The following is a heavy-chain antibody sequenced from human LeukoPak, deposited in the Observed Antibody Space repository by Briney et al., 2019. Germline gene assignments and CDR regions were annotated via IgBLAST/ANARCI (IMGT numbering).Heavy chain of an antibody. CDR1: GGTFSSYA. Sequence: GASVKVSCKASGGTFSSYAISWVRQAPGQGLEWMGGIIPIFGTANYAQKFQGRVTITADESTSTAYMELSSLRSEDTAVYYCAREERDGYIRNYWGQGTLVTVSS. V-gene: IGHV1-69*13. CDR3: AREERDGYIRNY. CDR2: IIPIFGTA. J-gene: IGHJ4*02. D-gene: IGHD5-24*01.